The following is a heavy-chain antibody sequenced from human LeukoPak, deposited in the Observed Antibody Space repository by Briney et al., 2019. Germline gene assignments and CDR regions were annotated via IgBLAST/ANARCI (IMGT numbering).Heavy chain of an antibody. Sequence: PGGSLRLSCAASGFTFSSYGMHWVRQAPGKGLEWVAVISYDGSNKYYADSVKGRFTISRDNAKNSLYLQMNSLRAEDTAVYYCARDHRGILWFGELFYYYYGMDVWGQGTTVTVSS. CDR2: ISYDGSNK. J-gene: IGHJ6*02. D-gene: IGHD3-10*01. CDR1: GFTFSSYG. CDR3: ARDHRGILWFGELFYYYYGMDV. V-gene: IGHV3-30*03.